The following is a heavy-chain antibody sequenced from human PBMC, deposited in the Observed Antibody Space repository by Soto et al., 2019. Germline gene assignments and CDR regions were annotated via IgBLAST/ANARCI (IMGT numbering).Heavy chain of an antibody. J-gene: IGHJ6*02. V-gene: IGHV3-30*18. D-gene: IGHD1-26*01. CDR2: MSHDGSGK. Sequence: QVQLVESGGGVVQPGRSLRLSCAASGFTFSSHGMHWVRQAPGKGLGWVAVMSHDGSGKYYADSVKGRFTISRDNSKNALNLQMNSLRAEDTAVYYCAKSVVSYSGYYYYGMDVWGQGTTVTVSS. CDR3: AKSVVSYSGYYYYGMDV. CDR1: GFTFSSHG.